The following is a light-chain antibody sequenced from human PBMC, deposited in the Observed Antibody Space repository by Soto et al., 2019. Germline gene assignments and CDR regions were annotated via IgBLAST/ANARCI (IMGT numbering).Light chain of an antibody. V-gene: IGKV3-15*01. Sequence: EIVMTQSPATLSLSPGQRATLSCRASQSVSSKLAWYQQRPGQAPRLLIYSASTRATGIPARFSGSGSGTEFTLTISSLQSEDFAVYYCQPYNNWPLTFGGGTKVDIK. CDR2: SAS. J-gene: IGKJ4*01. CDR3: QPYNNWPLT. CDR1: QSVSSK.